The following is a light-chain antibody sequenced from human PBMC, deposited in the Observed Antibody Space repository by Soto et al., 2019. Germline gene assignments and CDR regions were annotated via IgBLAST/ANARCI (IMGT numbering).Light chain of an antibody. CDR1: SSDIGNYKY. J-gene: IGLJ1*01. V-gene: IGLV2-14*01. CDR3: SSYTNTITLIV. CDR2: EVT. Sequence: QSALTQPASVSGSPGQSITISCTGTSSDIGNYKYVSWYQQHPGKAPKLMIYEVTNRPSGVSNRFSGSKSGNTASLTISGLQAEDEADYYCSSYTNTITLIVFGTGTKVTVL.